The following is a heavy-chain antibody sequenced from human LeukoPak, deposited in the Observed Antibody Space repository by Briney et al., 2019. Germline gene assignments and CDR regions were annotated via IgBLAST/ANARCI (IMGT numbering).Heavy chain of an antibody. Sequence: GGSLRLSCAASGFTVSSNYMTWVRQAPGKGLEWVSAISGSGGSTYYADSVKGRFTISRDNSKNTLYLQMNSLRAEDTAVYYCAKARITMVRGVIIPFFNYWGQGTLVTVSS. CDR1: GFTVSSNY. D-gene: IGHD3-10*01. CDR2: ISGSGGST. CDR3: AKARITMVRGVIIPFFNY. J-gene: IGHJ4*02. V-gene: IGHV3-23*01.